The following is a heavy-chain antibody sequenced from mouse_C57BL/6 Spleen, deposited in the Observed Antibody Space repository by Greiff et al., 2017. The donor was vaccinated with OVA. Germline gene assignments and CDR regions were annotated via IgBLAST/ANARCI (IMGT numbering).Heavy chain of an antibody. CDR2: INYDGSST. J-gene: IGHJ2*01. CDR1: GFTFSDYY. V-gene: IGHV5-16*01. D-gene: IGHD1-1*01. Sequence: EVKLMESEGGLVQPGSSMKLSCTASGFTFSDYYMAWVRQVPEKGLEWVANINYDGSSTYYLDSLKSRFIISRDNAKNILYLQMSSLKSEDTATYYCARASDGSSYFDYWGQGTTLTVSS. CDR3: ARASDGSSYFDY.